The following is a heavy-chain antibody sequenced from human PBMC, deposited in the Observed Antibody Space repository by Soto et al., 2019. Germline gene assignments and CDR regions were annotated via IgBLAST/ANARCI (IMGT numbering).Heavy chain of an antibody. CDR3: ARRAYSSGWYGGYYGMDV. CDR2: ISAYNGNT. Sequence: QVQLVQSGAEVKKPGASVKVSCKASGYTFTSYGISWVRQAPGQGLEWMGWISAYNGNTNYAQKLQGRVTITTDTSTSTAYRELRSRRTDDTAVYYCARRAYSSGWYGGYYGMDVWGQGTTVTVSS. CDR1: GYTFTSYG. V-gene: IGHV1-18*01. D-gene: IGHD6-19*01. J-gene: IGHJ6*02.